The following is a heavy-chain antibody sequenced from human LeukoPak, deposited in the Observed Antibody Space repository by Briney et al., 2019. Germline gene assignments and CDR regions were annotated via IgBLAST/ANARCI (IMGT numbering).Heavy chain of an antibody. Sequence: PGGSLRLSCAASGFTFSNYTMHWVRQAPGKGLEWVAVISYDGSNKYYADSVKGRFTISRDNSKNSLYLQMTNLRVEDTAVYYCARDLGNKPEEGDYFDNWGQGTPVTVSS. CDR3: ARDLGNKPEEGDYFDN. V-gene: IGHV3-30-3*01. J-gene: IGHJ4*02. D-gene: IGHD1-14*01. CDR1: GFTFSNYT. CDR2: ISYDGSNK.